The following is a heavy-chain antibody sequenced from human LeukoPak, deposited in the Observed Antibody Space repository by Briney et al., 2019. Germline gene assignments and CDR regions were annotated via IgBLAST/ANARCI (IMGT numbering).Heavy chain of an antibody. CDR1: EFTFRSYS. CDR3: ARAAKWEFYHYYMDV. J-gene: IGHJ6*03. Sequence: GGSLRLSCVASEFTFRSYSTIWVRQAPGKGLEWISYIINGSGNRYYADSVKGRFTISRDNAKNLLYLQMNNLRADETAVYYCARAAKWEFYHYYMDVWGKGTTVAVSS. V-gene: IGHV3-48*01. CDR2: IINGSGNR. D-gene: IGHD1-26*01.